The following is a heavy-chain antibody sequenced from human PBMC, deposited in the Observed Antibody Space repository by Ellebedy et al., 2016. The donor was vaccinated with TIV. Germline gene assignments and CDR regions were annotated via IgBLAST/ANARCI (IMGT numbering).Heavy chain of an antibody. CDR2: INHRGSS. D-gene: IGHD1-1*01. J-gene: IGHJ3*02. Sequence: SETLSLTCAVYGGSFSGYYWSWIRQPPGKGLEWIGEINHRGSSNYNPSLKNRVTISVDMSRIHFSLKLSSVTAADTAVYYCARGRVYNYYSRLPRGIDAFDMWGQGTMVTVSS. CDR1: GGSFSGYY. V-gene: IGHV4-34*01. CDR3: ARGRVYNYYSRLPRGIDAFDM.